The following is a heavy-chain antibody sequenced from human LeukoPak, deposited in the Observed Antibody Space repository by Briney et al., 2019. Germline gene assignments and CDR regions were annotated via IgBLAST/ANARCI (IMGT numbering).Heavy chain of an antibody. CDR3: AKEQRWLVLGWADY. CDR1: GFTFSSYA. V-gene: IGHV3-23*01. D-gene: IGHD6-19*01. Sequence: GGSLRLSCAASGFTFSSYAMSWVRQAPGKGLEWVSAISGSGGSTYYADSVKGRFTISRDNSKNTLYLQMNSLRAEDTTVYYCAKEQRWLVLGWADYWGQGTLVTVSS. CDR2: ISGSGGST. J-gene: IGHJ4*02.